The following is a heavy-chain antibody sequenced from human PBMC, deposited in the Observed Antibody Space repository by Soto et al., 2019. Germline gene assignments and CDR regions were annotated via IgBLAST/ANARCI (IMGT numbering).Heavy chain of an antibody. J-gene: IGHJ6*02. D-gene: IGHD1-26*01. CDR3: ARADSGSYNSYYYPMHV. Sequence: GGSLRLSWAASGFTFSTYAMHWVRHAPGYTLEFVSAISSNGGSTYYANSVKGRFTISRDNSKNTLYLQMGSLRVEDMAVYYCARADSGSYNSYYYPMHVWSQGTTVTVSS. CDR1: GFTFSTYA. V-gene: IGHV3-64*01. CDR2: ISSNGGST.